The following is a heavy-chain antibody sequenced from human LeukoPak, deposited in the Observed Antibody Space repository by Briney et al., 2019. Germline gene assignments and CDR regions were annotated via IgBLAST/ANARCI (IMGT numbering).Heavy chain of an antibody. J-gene: IGHJ4*02. CDR2: IYYSGST. Sequence: SETLSLTCTVSGGSISSYYWSWIRQPPGKGLEWIGYIYYSGSTNYNPSLKSRVTISVDTSKNQFSLKLSSVTAADTAVYYCARAHGSSGYSLDYWGQGTLVTVSS. CDR3: ARAHGSSGYSLDY. D-gene: IGHD3-22*01. V-gene: IGHV4-59*12. CDR1: GGSISSYY.